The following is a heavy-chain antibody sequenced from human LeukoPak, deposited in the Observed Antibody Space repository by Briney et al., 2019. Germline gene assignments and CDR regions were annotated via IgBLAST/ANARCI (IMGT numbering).Heavy chain of an antibody. CDR2: ISAGSSFT. CDR1: GFTFSDHY. CDR3: ARGHISATGRFDY. D-gene: IGHD6-13*01. Sequence: PGGSLRLSCAASGFTFSDHYMSWIRQAPGKGLEWLSHISAGSSFTKYADSVKGRFTISRDNSKNSLYLQMNSLTAEDTAVYYCARGHISATGRFDYWGQGTLVTVSS. V-gene: IGHV3-11*06. J-gene: IGHJ4*02.